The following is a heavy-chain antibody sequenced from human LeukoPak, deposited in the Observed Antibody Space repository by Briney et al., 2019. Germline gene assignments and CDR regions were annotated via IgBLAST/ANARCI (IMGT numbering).Heavy chain of an antibody. J-gene: IGHJ4*02. V-gene: IGHV1-2*02. D-gene: IGHD2-2*02. CDR2: INPNSGDT. CDR3: VRGYCSGTNCYTLDY. Sequence: GASVKVSCKASGYTYTGYYVHWVRQAHGQGSEWMGWINPNSGDTNYAQNFQGRVTMTRDTSINTAYMELSRLRSDDTAIYYCVRGYCSGTNCYTLDYWGQGTLVTVSS. CDR1: GYTYTGYY.